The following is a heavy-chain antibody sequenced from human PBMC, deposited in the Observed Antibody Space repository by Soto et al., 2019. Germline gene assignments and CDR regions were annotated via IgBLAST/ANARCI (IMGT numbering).Heavy chain of an antibody. CDR1: GGSISSYY. V-gene: IGHV4-59*08. Sequence: PSETLSLTCTVSGGSISSYYWSWIRQPPGKGLEWIGYIYYSGSTNYNPSLKSRVTISVDTSKNQFSLKLSSVTAADTAVYYCAKIRGAHYYYYYYMDVWGKGTTVTVSS. CDR3: AKIRGAHYYYYYYMDV. J-gene: IGHJ6*03. D-gene: IGHD1-26*01. CDR2: IYYSGST.